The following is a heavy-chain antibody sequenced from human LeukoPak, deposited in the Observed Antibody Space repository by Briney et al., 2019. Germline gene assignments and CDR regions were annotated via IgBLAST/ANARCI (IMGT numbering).Heavy chain of an antibody. CDR2: ITGSGGST. Sequence: GGSLRLSCVVSGVTFGSHAMTWVRQAPGKGLEWVSGITGSGGSTDHAESVKGRFTISRDNSKNTLYLQMNNLRAEDTAVYYCASRPASETYFGVFDYWGQGTLVTVSS. CDR3: ASRPASETYFGVFDY. J-gene: IGHJ4*02. V-gene: IGHV3-23*01. CDR1: GVTFGSHA. D-gene: IGHD4-17*01.